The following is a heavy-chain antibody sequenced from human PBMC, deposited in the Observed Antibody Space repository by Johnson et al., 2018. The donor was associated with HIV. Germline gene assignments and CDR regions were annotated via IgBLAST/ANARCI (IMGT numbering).Heavy chain of an antibody. D-gene: IGHD5-12*01. V-gene: IGHV3-30*14. CDR2: ISYDGRHQ. CDR3: ARDQGGYSGYDDDAFDI. CDR1: GFTFSSYW. Sequence: QVKLVESGGVLVQPGGSLRLSCAASGFTFSSYWMSWFHQAPGQGLEWVAFISYDGRHQYSADSVKGRFTISRDNSKNTLYLQMNSLRAEDTAVYYCARDQGGYSGYDDDAFDIWGQGTMVTVSS. J-gene: IGHJ3*02.